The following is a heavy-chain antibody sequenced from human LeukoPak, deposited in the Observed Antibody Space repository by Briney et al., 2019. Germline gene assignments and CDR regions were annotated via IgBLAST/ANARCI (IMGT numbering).Heavy chain of an antibody. CDR1: GFTFSSYS. Sequence: GGSLRLSCAASGFTFSSYSMNWVREAPGKGLDWGSSISSSSSYIYYADSVKGRFTISRDNAKNSLYLQMNSLRAEDTAVYYCARGWDIVLVVYAYMDVWGKGTTVTVSS. CDR3: ARGWDIVLVVYAYMDV. CDR2: ISSSSSYI. D-gene: IGHD2-8*02. J-gene: IGHJ6*03. V-gene: IGHV3-21*01.